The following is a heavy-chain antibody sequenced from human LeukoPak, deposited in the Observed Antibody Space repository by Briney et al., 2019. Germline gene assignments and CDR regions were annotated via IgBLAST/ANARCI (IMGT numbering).Heavy chain of an antibody. CDR2: IYYSVTA. V-gene: IGHV4-39*01. Sequence: PSETLSLTCTVSGGSISSSTHYWNWIRQPPGKGPEWLGGIYYSVTAYYSPSLKSRVTISVDTSTNQFSLRLTSVSAADTAVYYCAREPGGSSIYYWGQGTLVTVSS. CDR3: AREPGGSSIYY. CDR1: GGSISSSTHY. J-gene: IGHJ4*02. D-gene: IGHD1-26*01.